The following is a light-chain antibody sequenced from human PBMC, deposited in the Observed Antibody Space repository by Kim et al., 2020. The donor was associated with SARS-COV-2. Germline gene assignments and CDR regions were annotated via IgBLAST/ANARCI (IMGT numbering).Light chain of an antibody. V-gene: IGKV3-11*01. CDR2: ETS. CDR3: QQRDNWPIT. J-gene: IGKJ5*01. CDR1: QSVSGH. Sequence: LSPGERATRTSRASQSVSGHVAWYQQIPGQAPRLLIYETSYRATGIPARFSGSGSGTDFTLTISSLEPEDFAVYYCQQRDNWPITFGQGTRLEIK.